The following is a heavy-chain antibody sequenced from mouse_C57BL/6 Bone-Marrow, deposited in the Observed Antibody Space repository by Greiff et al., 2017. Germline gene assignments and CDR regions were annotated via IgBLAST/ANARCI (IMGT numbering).Heavy chain of an antibody. D-gene: IGHD1-1*01. CDR2: IYPGRGST. J-gene: IGHJ3*01. CDR3: ARRYYGSSPLAY. CDR1: GYTFTSYW. Sequence: QVQLQQPGAELVKPGASVKMSCKASGYTFTSYWLTGVKKRPGQGLEGIGDIYPGRGSTNYNEKFKSKATLTVDTSSSTAYMQLSSLTSEDSAVYYCARRYYGSSPLAYWGQGTLVTVSA. V-gene: IGHV1-55*01.